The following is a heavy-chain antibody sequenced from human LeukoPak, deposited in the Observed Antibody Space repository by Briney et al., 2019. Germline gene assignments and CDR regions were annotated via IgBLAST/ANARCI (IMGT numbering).Heavy chain of an antibody. CDR2: IIPIFGTA. Sequence: SVKVSCKASGGTFSSYAISWVRQAPGQGLEWMGGIIPIFGTANYAQKFQGRVTITADESTSTAYMELSSLRSEDTAVYYCARGVVGAMPHYYYYMDVWGKGTTVTVSS. CDR3: ARGVVGAMPHYYYYMDV. D-gene: IGHD1-26*01. V-gene: IGHV1-69*13. J-gene: IGHJ6*03. CDR1: GGTFSSYA.